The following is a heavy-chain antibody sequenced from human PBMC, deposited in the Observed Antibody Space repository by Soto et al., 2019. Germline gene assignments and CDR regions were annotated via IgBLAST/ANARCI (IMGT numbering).Heavy chain of an antibody. CDR1: GFTFSSYW. CDR3: ARERRKSYYYYGMDV. CDR2: IKQDGSEK. Sequence: EVQLVESGGGLVQPGGSLRLSCAASGFTFSSYWMSWVRQAPGKGLEWVANIKQDGSEKYYVDPVKGRFTISRDNAKNSLYLQMNSLRAEDTAVYYCARERRKSYYYYGMDVWGQGTTVTVSS. V-gene: IGHV3-7*05. J-gene: IGHJ6*02.